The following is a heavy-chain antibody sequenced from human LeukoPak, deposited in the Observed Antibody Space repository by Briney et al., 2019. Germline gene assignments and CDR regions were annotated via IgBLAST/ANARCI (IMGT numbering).Heavy chain of an antibody. CDR3: ARDHPSRYCSSTSCYMDALDI. CDR2: IDSSGDTI. Sequence: GGSLRLSCAASGFTFSDHYMNWIRQAPGKGLEWVSYIDSSGDTIYYADSVKGRFTISRDNAKNSLYLQMNSLKAEDTAVYYCARDHPSRYCSSTSCYMDALDIWGQGTVVTVSS. D-gene: IGHD2-2*02. CDR1: GFTFSDHY. J-gene: IGHJ3*02. V-gene: IGHV3-11*04.